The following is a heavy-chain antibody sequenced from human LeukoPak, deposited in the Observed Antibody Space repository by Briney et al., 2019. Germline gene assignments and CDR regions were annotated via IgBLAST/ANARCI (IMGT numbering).Heavy chain of an antibody. D-gene: IGHD5-18*01. CDR2: IILISPTA. CDR1: VGTLSTHA. Sequence: SVKVSRKASVGTLSTHAVSWVRQAPGQGLEWMGGIILISPTANYAQKFQDRVTITMDQYTTYMELSSLRSDDTAVYYCATGRVSDTTLVSWFDTWGQGTLVTVSS. J-gene: IGHJ5*02. CDR3: ATGRVSDTTLVSWFDT. V-gene: IGHV1-69*05.